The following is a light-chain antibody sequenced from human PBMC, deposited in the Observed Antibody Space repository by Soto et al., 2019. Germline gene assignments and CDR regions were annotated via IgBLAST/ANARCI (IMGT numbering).Light chain of an antibody. J-gene: IGKJ2*01. CDR2: ATS. CDR1: QSVRGKF. V-gene: IGKV3-20*01. Sequence: IVLTQSPGTLSLSPGERATLSCRASQSVRGKFSAWYQQNPGQAPRLLIYATSRRATGIPDRFSGSGSGTDFDLTISRLEPEDFAVYYCQQYDNYPMYTVGQGTKV. CDR3: QQYDNYPMYT.